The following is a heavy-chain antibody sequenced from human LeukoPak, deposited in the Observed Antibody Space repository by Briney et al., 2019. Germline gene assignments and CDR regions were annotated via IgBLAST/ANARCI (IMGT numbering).Heavy chain of an antibody. CDR2: ISSSSSTI. V-gene: IGHV3-48*01. D-gene: IGHD3-10*02. J-gene: IGHJ6*04. CDR1: GFTFSSYN. Sequence: PGGSLRLSCAASGFTFSSYNINWVRQAPGKGLEWVSYISSSSSTISYADSVKGRFTISRDNAKNSLYLQMNSLRAEDTAVYYCAELGITMIGGVWGKGTTVTISS. CDR3: AELGITMIGGV.